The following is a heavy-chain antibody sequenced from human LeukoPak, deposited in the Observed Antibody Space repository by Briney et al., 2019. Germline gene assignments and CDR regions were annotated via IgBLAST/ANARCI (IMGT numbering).Heavy chain of an antibody. CDR1: GYTFTSYY. J-gene: IGHJ5*02. V-gene: IGHV1-46*01. CDR3: ARDTSVVSRAPAAIFDP. D-gene: IGHD2-2*01. CDR2: INPSGGST. Sequence: ASVKVSCKASGYTFTSYYMHWVRHAPGQGLEWMGIINPSGGSTSYAQKFQGRVTMTRDTSTSTVYMELSSLRSEDTAVYYCARDTSVVSRAPAAIFDPWGQGTLVTVSS.